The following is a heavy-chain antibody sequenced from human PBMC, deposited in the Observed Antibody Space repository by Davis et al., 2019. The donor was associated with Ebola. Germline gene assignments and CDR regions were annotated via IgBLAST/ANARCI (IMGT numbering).Heavy chain of an antibody. CDR2: ISYDGSNK. CDR3: ARVGDCSSTSCYRDDAFDI. CDR1: GFTFSSYA. J-gene: IGHJ3*02. D-gene: IGHD2-2*01. V-gene: IGHV3-30-3*01. Sequence: GESLKISCAASGFTFSSYAMHWVRQAPGKGLEWVAVISYDGSNKYYADSVKGRFTISRDNSKNTLYLQMNSLRAEDTAVYYCARVGDCSSTSCYRDDAFDIWGQGTMVTVSS.